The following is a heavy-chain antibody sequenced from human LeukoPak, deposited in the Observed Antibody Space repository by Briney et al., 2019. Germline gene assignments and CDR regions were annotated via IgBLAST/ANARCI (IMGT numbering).Heavy chain of an antibody. Sequence: ASVKVSCKASGYTFTSYAMHWVRQAPGQRLEWMGWINAGNGNTKYSQKFQGRVTITRDTSASTAYMELSSLRSEDTAVYYCARGDYGSGSYNYFDYWGQGTLVTVTS. CDR3: ARGDYGSGSYNYFDY. V-gene: IGHV1-3*01. D-gene: IGHD3-10*01. CDR1: GYTFTSYA. J-gene: IGHJ4*02. CDR2: INAGNGNT.